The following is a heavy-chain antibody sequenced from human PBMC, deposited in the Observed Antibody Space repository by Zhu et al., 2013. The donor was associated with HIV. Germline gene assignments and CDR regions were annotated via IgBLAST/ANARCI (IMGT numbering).Heavy chain of an antibody. J-gene: IGHJ3*02. CDR1: GFTFSSYG. V-gene: IGHV3-30*18. CDR3: AKRDPGGWYSTGAFDI. Sequence: VQLVESGGGVVQPGRSLRLSCAASGFTFSSYGMHWVRQAPGKGLEWVAVISYDGSNKYYADSVKGRFTISRDNSKNTLYLQMNSLRAEDTAVYYCAKRDPGGWYSTGAFDIWGQGTMVTVSS. D-gene: IGHD6-19*01. CDR2: ISYDGSNK.